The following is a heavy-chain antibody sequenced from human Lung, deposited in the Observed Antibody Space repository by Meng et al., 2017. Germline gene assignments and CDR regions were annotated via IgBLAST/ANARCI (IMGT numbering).Heavy chain of an antibody. Sequence: GAGLLMHSATLSLPCVVSGGSFSDYYWSWISQPPGKGLEWIGEINHSGSTNYNPSLESRATISVDTSQNNLSLKLSSVTAADSAVYYCARGPTTMAHDFDYWGQGTLVTVSS. CDR3: ARGPTTMAHDFDY. J-gene: IGHJ4*02. CDR2: INHSGST. V-gene: IGHV4-34*01. CDR1: GGSFSDYY. D-gene: IGHD4-11*01.